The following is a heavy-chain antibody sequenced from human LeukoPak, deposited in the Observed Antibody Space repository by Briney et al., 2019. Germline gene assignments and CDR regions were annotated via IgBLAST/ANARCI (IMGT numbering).Heavy chain of an antibody. CDR2: INHSGST. CDR3: ARDSLSYYDFWSGYLGHGAFDI. V-gene: IGHV4-34*01. D-gene: IGHD3-3*01. J-gene: IGHJ3*02. Sequence: PSETLSLTCAVYGGSFSGYYWSWIRQPPGKGLEWIGEINHSGSTNYNPSLKSRVTISVDTSKNQFSLKLSSVTAADTAVYYCARDSLSYYDFWSGYLGHGAFDIWGQGTMVTVSS. CDR1: GGSFSGYY.